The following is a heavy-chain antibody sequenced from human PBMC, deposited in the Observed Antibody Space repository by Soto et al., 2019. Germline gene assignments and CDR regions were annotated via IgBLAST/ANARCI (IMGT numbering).Heavy chain of an antibody. D-gene: IGHD2-2*01. CDR1: GGTFSSYA. J-gene: IGHJ6*02. CDR2: IIPISGTA. CDR3: ARSPGSRPRFDIYYDYYYGMEV. Sequence: QVQLVQSGAEVKKPGSSVKVSCKASGGTFSSYAISWVRQAPGQGLEWMGGIIPISGTANYAEKFQGRVTVTADESTSTAYMELSSVRSEDTAVYYCARSPGSRPRFDIYYDYYYGMEVWGQGTTVTVSS. V-gene: IGHV1-69*01.